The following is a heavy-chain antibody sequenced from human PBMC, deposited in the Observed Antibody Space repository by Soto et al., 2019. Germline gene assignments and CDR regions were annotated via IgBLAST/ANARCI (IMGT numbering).Heavy chain of an antibody. J-gene: IGHJ4*02. CDR3: VRDRWVGVTGGDH. Sequence: PGGSLRLSCAASGFTFTSYWMSWVRQAPGKGLEWVANIKQDGSDKYYVDSVKGRFTISRDNAKNSVYLQMDSLRVEDTAVYDCVRDRWVGVTGGDHWGQGTLVTVSS. D-gene: IGHD1-26*01. CDR2: IKQDGSDK. CDR1: GFTFTSYW. V-gene: IGHV3-7*01.